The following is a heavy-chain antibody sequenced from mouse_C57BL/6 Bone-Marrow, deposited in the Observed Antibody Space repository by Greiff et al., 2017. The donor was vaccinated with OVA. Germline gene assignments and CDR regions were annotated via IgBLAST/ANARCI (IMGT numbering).Heavy chain of an antibody. Sequence: QVQLKQPGAELVKPGASVKVSCKASGYTFTSYWMHWVKQRPGQGLEWIGRIHPSDSDTNYNQKFKGKATLAVDKSSSTAYMQLSSLTSGDSAVYYCAIRRWFAYWGQGTLVTVSA. V-gene: IGHV1-74*01. CDR2: IHPSDSDT. CDR3: AIRRWFAY. J-gene: IGHJ3*01. CDR1: GYTFTSYW.